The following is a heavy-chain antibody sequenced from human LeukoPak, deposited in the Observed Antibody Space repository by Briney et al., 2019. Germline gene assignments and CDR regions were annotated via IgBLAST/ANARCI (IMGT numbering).Heavy chain of an antibody. V-gene: IGHV3-30*02. CDR2: IWFDGSNK. J-gene: IGHJ4*02. CDR1: GFTFSAYG. D-gene: IGHD2-21*02. Sequence: GGSLRLSCAASGFTFSAYGMHWVRRAPGKGLEWVAFIWFDGSNKYYADSVKGRFTISRDNSKNTLYLQMNSLRLEDAAVFYCAKECGGGCSDDYWGQGTLVTVSS. CDR3: AKECGGGCSDDY.